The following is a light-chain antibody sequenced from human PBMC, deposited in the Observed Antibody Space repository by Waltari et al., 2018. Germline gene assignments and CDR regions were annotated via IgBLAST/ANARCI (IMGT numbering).Light chain of an antibody. CDR2: EDN. CDR3: QVWDSSSVV. V-gene: IGLV3-1*01. J-gene: IGLJ2*01. Sequence: SYALTQPPSVSVSPGQTARPTCSGPHLGDKDPSWYAQKPGQPPMLVIFEDNKRPSGTPERISGSNSGNTASLTISETQSIDEADYYCQVWDSSSVVFGGGTKLTVL. CDR1: HLGDKD.